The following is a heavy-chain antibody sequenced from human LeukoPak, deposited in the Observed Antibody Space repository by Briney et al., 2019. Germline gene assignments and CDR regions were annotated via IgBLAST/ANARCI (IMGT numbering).Heavy chain of an antibody. CDR3: ARVRSGSWCDAFDI. CDR2: IYSGGST. D-gene: IGHD6-13*01. J-gene: IGHJ3*02. V-gene: IGHV3-66*01. CDR1: GFTVSSNY. Sequence: PGGSLRLSCAASGFTVSSNYMSWVRQAPGKGLEWVSVIYSGGSTYYADSVKGRFTISRDNSMNTLYLQMNSLRAEDTAVYYCARVRSGSWCDAFDIWGQGTMVTVSS.